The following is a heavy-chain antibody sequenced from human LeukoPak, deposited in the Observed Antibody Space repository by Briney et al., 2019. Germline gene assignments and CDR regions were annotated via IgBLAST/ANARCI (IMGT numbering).Heavy chain of an antibody. CDR3: ARVHCSSTSCYRGHFDY. CDR1: GFTFSDYY. D-gene: IGHD2-2*02. V-gene: IGHV3-11*01. J-gene: IGHJ4*02. Sequence: GGSLRLSCAASGFTFSDYYMSWIRQAPGKGLEGFSYISSSGSTIYYADSVKGRFTISRDNAKNSLYLQMNSLRAEDTAVYYCARVHCSSTSCYRGHFDYWGQGTLVTVSS. CDR2: ISSSGSTI.